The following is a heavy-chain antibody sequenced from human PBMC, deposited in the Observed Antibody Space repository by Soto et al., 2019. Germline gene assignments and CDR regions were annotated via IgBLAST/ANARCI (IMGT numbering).Heavy chain of an antibody. Sequence: QITLKESGHTLVKPTQTLTLICTVSGLSLSKRGVGVGWIRQPPGKALEWLALIYRDDDKRYSPSLKSRLTITKDTSKKQVVLKMTNIDPVDTGTYYCTHRRPTKTGGNPFDCWGQGTLVTVSS. J-gene: IGHJ4*02. CDR1: GLSLSKRGVG. CDR3: THRRPTKTGGNPFDC. CDR2: IYRDDDK. V-gene: IGHV2-5*02. D-gene: IGHD3-16*01.